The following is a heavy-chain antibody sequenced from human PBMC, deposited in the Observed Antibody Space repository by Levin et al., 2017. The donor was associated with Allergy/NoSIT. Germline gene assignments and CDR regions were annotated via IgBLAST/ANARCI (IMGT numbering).Heavy chain of an antibody. J-gene: IGHJ5*02. CDR3: ARDHGSSCDPGWLDP. CDR2: ITFSGSYI. CDR1: GFDFSRYF. D-gene: IGHD6-13*01. Sequence: PGGSLRLSCTASGFDFSRYFMTWVRQAPGRGLEWVASITFSGSYIYYGDSVKGRFTISRDNAKNSMYLQMDSLRAEDTALYYCARDHGSSCDPGWLDPWGQGTQVTVSS. V-gene: IGHV3-21*01.